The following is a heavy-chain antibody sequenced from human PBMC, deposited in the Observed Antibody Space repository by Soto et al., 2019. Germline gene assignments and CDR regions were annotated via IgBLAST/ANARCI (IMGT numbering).Heavy chain of an antibody. CDR1: GFSLNTRGVG. CDR3: AYRPIVLGSGWNFDF. J-gene: IGHJ4*02. D-gene: IGHD6-19*01. CDR2: IHWDDEK. V-gene: IGHV2-5*02. Sequence: QITLKESGPTLVIPTQTLTLTCTFSGFSLNTRGVGVGWIRQPPGKALEWVALIHWDDEKRYSPSLRNTPTITKDTSKNQVVLIMTNMHPVDTATYYCAYRPIVLGSGWNFDFWCQGILVTVSS.